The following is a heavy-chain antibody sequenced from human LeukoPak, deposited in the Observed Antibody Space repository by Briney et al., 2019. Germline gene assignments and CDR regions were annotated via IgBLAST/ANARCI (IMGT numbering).Heavy chain of an antibody. CDR1: GYIFTKYA. CDR3: ARDDCGDTCYPGGY. J-gene: IGHJ4*02. Sequence: GASVKVSCKAPGYIFTKYAVHWVRQAPGQRPEWMGWIKAGNGDTKYSQNFQDRLTITRDTSASTVYMELSSLTSEDTALYYCARDDCGDTCYPGGYWGQGTLVTVSS. V-gene: IGHV1-3*01. D-gene: IGHD2-21*01. CDR2: IKAGNGDT.